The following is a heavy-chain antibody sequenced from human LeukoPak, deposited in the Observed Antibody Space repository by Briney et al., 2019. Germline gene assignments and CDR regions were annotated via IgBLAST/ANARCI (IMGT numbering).Heavy chain of an antibody. D-gene: IGHD2-2*01. Sequence: SGTLSLTCGVSGGSVTSTNWWTWIRQPPGKGLEWIGEINHSGSTNYNPSLKSRVTISVDTSKNQFSLKLSSVTAADTAVYYCASAAAMGSSGDYFDCWGQGTLVTVSS. CDR1: GGSVTSTNW. V-gene: IGHV4-4*02. CDR2: INHSGST. J-gene: IGHJ4*02. CDR3: ASAAAMGSSGDYFDC.